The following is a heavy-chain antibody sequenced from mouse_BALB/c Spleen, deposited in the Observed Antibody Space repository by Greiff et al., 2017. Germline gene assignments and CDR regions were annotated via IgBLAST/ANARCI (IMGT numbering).Heavy chain of an antibody. V-gene: IGHV5-6-3*01. CDR1: GFTFSSYG. CDR3: ARDLLRYYAMDY. D-gene: IGHD1-1*01. J-gene: IGHJ4*01. CDR2: INSNGGST. Sequence: EVKLVESGGGLVQPGGSLKLSCAASGFTFSSYGMSWVRQTPDKRLELVATINSNGGSTYYPDSVKGRFTISRDNAKNTLYLQMSSLKSEDTAMYYCARDLLRYYAMDYWGQGTSVTVSS.